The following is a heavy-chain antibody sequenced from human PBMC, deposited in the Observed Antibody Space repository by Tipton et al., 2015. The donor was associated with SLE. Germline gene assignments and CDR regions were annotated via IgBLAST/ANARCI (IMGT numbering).Heavy chain of an antibody. J-gene: IGHJ6*02. CDR3: AKDGSERYYYYGMDV. CDR1: GFTFSSYS. Sequence: SLRLSCAASGFTFSSYSMNWVRQAPGKGLEWVSSISSSSSYIYYADSVKGRFTISRDNSKNTLYLQMNSLRAEDTAVYYCAKDGSERYYYYGMDVWGQGTTVTVSS. D-gene: IGHD3-10*01. CDR2: ISSSSSYI. V-gene: IGHV3-21*01.